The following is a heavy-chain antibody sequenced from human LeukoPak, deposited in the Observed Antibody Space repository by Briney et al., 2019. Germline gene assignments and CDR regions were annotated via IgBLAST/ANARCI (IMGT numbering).Heavy chain of an antibody. CDR1: GFTFSSYG. CDR3: ARALLSYGGDPYYVDY. D-gene: IGHD2-21*02. J-gene: IGHJ4*02. CDR2: IWYDGSNK. Sequence: GRSLRLSCAASGFTFSSYGMHWVRQAPGEGLEWVAVIWYDGSNKYYADSVKGRFTISRDNSKNTLYLQMNSLRAEDTAVYYCARALLSYGGDPYYVDYWGQGTLVTVSS. V-gene: IGHV3-33*01.